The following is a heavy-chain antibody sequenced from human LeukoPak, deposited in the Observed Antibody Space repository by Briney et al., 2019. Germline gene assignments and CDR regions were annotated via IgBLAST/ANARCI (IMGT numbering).Heavy chain of an antibody. D-gene: IGHD3/OR15-3a*01. J-gene: IGHJ4*02. Sequence: ASVKVSCKASVYTFTDYYMHWVRPAPGQGLGWMGWINRNIGGTNYTQKFQGRVTITRDTSISTAYMEMSRLRSDDTTVYYCARDTSESAPGDWSALGPGWADYWGQGTLVTVSS. CDR2: INRNIGGT. CDR1: VYTFTDYY. V-gene: IGHV1-2*02. CDR3: ARDTSESAPGDWSALGPGWADY.